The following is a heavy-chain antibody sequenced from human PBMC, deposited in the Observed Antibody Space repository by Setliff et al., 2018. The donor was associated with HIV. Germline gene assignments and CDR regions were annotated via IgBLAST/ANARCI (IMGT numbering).Heavy chain of an antibody. CDR3: ARGGTSSNWFDP. CDR2: IYYSGST. V-gene: IGHV4-39*07. CDR1: GGSISNSRYY. J-gene: IGHJ5*02. Sequence: SETLSLTCTVSGGSISNSRYYWSWIRQPPGKGLEWIGSIYYSGSTYYNPSLKSRVTISVDTSKNQFSLKLTSVTAADTAVYYCARGGTSSNWFDPWDQGTLVTVSS. D-gene: IGHD2-2*01.